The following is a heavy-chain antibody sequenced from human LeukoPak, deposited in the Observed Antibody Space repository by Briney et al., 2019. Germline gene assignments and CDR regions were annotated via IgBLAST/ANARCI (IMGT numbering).Heavy chain of an antibody. CDR1: GFTLSSYA. Sequence: GGSLRLSCAASGFTLSSYAMHWVRQAPGKDLERVAVISYDGSNKYYADSVKGRFTISRDNSKNTLYLQMNSPRAEDTAVYYCARAGMVMEREDWFDPCGQGTLVTVSS. D-gene: IGHD1-1*01. CDR3: ARAGMVMEREDWFDP. CDR2: ISYDGSNK. V-gene: IGHV3-30*01. J-gene: IGHJ5*02.